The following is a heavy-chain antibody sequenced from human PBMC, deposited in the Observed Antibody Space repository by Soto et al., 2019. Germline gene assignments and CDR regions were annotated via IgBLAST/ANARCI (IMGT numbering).Heavy chain of an antibody. V-gene: IGHV4-39*01. Sequence: QLQLQESGPGLVKPLETLSLSCTVSGGPISDSTYYLGWIRQPPGKVLTWIGSIYYSGSAYYAPSLQSRITISVETSKNQFSLILTAVTAAETAVYYCARHSGRFGIAGAGIDAWGQGTLVTVSS. CDR2: IYYSGSA. J-gene: IGHJ5*02. D-gene: IGHD6-19*01. CDR3: ARHSGRFGIAGAGIDA. CDR1: GGPISDSTYY.